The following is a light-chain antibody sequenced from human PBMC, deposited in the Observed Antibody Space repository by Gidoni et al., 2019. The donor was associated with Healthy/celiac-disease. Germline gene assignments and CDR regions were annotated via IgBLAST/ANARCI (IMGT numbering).Light chain of an antibody. J-gene: IGKJ1*01. CDR1: QSVSSN. Sequence: EIVMTQSPAPLSGSPGDRATLSCRASQSVSSNLAWYQQKPGQAPRLLIYGASTRATGIRARFSGSGSGTEFTLTISSLQSEDFAVYYCQQRGTFGQGTKVEIK. V-gene: IGKV3-15*01. CDR3: QQRGT. CDR2: GAS.